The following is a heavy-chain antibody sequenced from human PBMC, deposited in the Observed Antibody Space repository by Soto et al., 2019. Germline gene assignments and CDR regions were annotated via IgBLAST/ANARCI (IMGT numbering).Heavy chain of an antibody. J-gene: IGHJ6*03. D-gene: IGHD3-10*01. Sequence: ASVKVSCKASGYTFTSYDINWVRQATGQGLEWMGWMNPNSGNTGYAQKFQGRVTMTRNTSISTAYMELSSLRSEDTAVYYCARVLRGVTTSYYYYMDVWGKGTTVTVSS. CDR3: ARVLRGVTTSYYYYMDV. V-gene: IGHV1-8*01. CDR2: MNPNSGNT. CDR1: GYTFTSYD.